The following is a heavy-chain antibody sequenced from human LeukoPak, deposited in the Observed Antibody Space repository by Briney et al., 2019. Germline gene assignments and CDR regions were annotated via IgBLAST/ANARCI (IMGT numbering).Heavy chain of an antibody. J-gene: IGHJ4*02. CDR2: ISYDGSNK. V-gene: IGHV3-30*18. Sequence: PGGSLRLSCAASGFTFSSYGMHWVRQAPGKGLEWVAVISYDGSNKYYADSVKGRFTISRDNSKNTLYLQMNSLRAEDTAVYYCAKDQTHDYYDSSGPSDYWGQGTLVTVSS. D-gene: IGHD3-22*01. CDR3: AKDQTHDYYDSSGPSDY. CDR1: GFTFSSYG.